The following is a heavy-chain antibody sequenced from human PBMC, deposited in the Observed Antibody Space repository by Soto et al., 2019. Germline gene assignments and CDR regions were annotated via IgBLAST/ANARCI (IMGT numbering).Heavy chain of an antibody. J-gene: IGHJ6*02. CDR3: ARSGSVPYYYSGLDV. D-gene: IGHD1-26*01. CDR2: ISTYNGDA. Sequence: QVQLVQSGAEVRKPGASVKVSCKTSGYTFSRSGISWVRQAPGQGLEGMGWISTYNGDANYAQKLQGRVTMTTDTSASRAFMELGSLTSVATAVYYCARSGSVPYYYSGLDVWGQGTTVTVSS. V-gene: IGHV1-18*01. CDR1: GYTFSRSG.